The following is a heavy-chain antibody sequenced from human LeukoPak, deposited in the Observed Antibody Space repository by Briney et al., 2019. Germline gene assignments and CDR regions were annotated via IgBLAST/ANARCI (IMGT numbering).Heavy chain of an antibody. D-gene: IGHD3-22*01. V-gene: IGHV3-30*18. CDR3: AKDLGYYDSSGSLVTDAFDI. CDR2: ISFDGSNK. J-gene: IGHJ3*02. Sequence: GGSLRLSCAASGFTFSRYGMYWVRQAPGKGLEWVAVISFDGSNKFYGDSVKGRFTISRDNSKNTLYLQMNSLRAEDTAVYYCAKDLGYYDSSGSLVTDAFDIWGQGTMVTVSS. CDR1: GFTFSRYG.